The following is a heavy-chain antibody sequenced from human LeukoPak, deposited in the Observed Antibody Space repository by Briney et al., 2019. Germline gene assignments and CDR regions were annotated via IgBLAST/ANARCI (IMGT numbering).Heavy chain of an antibody. V-gene: IGHV4-38-2*01. CDR3: ARSITGDY. CDR1: GYSISSGYY. Sequence: SETLSLTCAVSGYSISSGYYWGWIRQPPGKGLGWIGSIYHSGSTYYNPSLKSRVTISVDTSKNQFSLKLSSVTAADTAVYYCARSITGDYWGQGTLVTVSS. D-gene: IGHD1-14*01. J-gene: IGHJ4*02. CDR2: IYHSGST.